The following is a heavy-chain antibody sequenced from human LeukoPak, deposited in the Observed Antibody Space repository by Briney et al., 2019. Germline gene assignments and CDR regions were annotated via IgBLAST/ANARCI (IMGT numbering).Heavy chain of an antibody. Sequence: GGSLRLSCAASGFTFSSHWMHWVRQAPGKGLVWVSRINTDGSSTTYADSVKGRFTISRDNVKNTLYLQMNSLRAEDMAVYYCARAASCGGDCSSSYLQHWGQGTLVTVSS. CDR3: ARAASCGGDCSSSYLQH. V-gene: IGHV3-74*01. CDR2: INTDGSST. CDR1: GFTFSSHW. J-gene: IGHJ1*01. D-gene: IGHD2-21*02.